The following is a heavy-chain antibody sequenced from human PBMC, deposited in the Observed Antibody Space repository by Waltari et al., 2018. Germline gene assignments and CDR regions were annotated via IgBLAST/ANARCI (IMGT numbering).Heavy chain of an antibody. V-gene: IGHV4-59*11. D-gene: IGHD2-2*01. CDR2: IYYIGRT. Sequence: QVQLQESSPGLVKPSETLSLTCTVPGGSISGHSWRWIRPPPRKELEWIGHIYYIGRTTQNPSLESRVTMSVDTSKNQLSLKLSSVTAVDTAVYYCARVPLDSTTSWIYYYMDVWGKGTTVTVAS. J-gene: IGHJ6*03. CDR1: GGSISGHS. CDR3: ARVPLDSTTSWIYYYMDV.